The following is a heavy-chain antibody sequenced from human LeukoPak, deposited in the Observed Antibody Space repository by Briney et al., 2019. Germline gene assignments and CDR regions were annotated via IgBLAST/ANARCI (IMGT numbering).Heavy chain of an antibody. V-gene: IGHV1-8*03. CDR2: MNPNSGNT. CDR3: ARGAPAASLGY. D-gene: IGHD6-13*01. J-gene: IGHJ4*02. Sequence: ASVKVSCKASGYTVTSYDINWVRQAPGQGLERMGWMNPNSGNTGYAQKFQGRVTITRNTSISTAFMELSSLRSEATAVYYCARGAPAASLGYWGQGTLVTVSS. CDR1: GYTVTSYD.